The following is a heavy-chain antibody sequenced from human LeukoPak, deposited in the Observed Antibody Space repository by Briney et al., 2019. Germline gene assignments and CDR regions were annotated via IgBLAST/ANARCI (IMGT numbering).Heavy chain of an antibody. J-gene: IGHJ5*02. CDR1: GFTFSIYA. Sequence: GGSLRLSCAASGFTFSIYAMNWFRQAPGEGLEWVSGLSGNGRIVNYADSVKGRFTVSRDNSKNTLYLQMNSLRAEDTAVYYCARDLGHCSGGACYSVGWFDPWGQGTLVTVSS. CDR2: LSGNGRIV. CDR3: ARDLGHCSGGACYSVGWFDP. V-gene: IGHV3-23*01. D-gene: IGHD2-15*01.